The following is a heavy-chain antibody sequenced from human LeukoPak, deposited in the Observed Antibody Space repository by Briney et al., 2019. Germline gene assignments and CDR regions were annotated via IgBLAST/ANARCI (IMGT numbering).Heavy chain of an antibody. Sequence: PGGSLRHSCAASGFTFSSYSMNWVRQAPGKGLEWVSHITASGTAMFYADSVKGRFTISRDNAKNSLYLQMNSLRDEDTAVYYCASSGSYRSDYWGQGTLVTVSS. J-gene: IGHJ4*02. CDR3: ASSGSYRSDY. CDR2: ITASGTAM. CDR1: GFTFSSYS. V-gene: IGHV3-48*02. D-gene: IGHD1-26*01.